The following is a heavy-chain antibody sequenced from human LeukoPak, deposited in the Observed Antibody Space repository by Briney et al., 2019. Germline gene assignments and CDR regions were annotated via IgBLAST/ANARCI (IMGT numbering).Heavy chain of an antibody. Sequence: GGSLRLSCAASGFTFSSYSMNWVHQAPGRGLEWVSSISSSSSYIYYADSVKGRFTISRDNAKNSLYLQMNSLRAEDTAVYYCARDQGSGWLHRHFAFDIWGQGTMVTVSS. V-gene: IGHV3-21*01. CDR3: ARDQGSGWLHRHFAFDI. J-gene: IGHJ3*02. D-gene: IGHD6-19*01. CDR2: ISSSSSYI. CDR1: GFTFSSYS.